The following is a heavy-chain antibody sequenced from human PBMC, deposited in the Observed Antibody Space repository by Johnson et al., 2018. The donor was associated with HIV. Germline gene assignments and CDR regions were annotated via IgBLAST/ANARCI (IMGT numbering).Heavy chain of an antibody. V-gene: IGHV3-30-3*02. CDR1: GFTFSSYP. CDR2: ISYDGSNK. CDR3: AKTAAADAFDI. J-gene: IGHJ3*02. D-gene: IGHD2-2*01. Sequence: QVQLVESGGGVVQPGRSLRLSCAASGFTFSSYPMHWVRQAPGKGLQWVAVISYDGSNKYYADSMKGRFAISRDNSKSTFFLQMNSLTPEDTGVYYCAKTAAADAFDIWGQGTMVTVSS.